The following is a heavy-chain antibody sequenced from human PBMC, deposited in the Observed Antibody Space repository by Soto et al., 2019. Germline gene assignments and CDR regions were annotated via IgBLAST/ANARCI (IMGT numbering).Heavy chain of an antibody. V-gene: IGHV1-18*01. CDR3: AREDPPSLY. J-gene: IGHJ4*02. CDR1: GYTFTSYG. Sequence: QVQLVQSGAEVKKPGASVKVSCKASGYTFTSYGISWVRQAPGQGLEWMGWISAYNGNTNYAQKHQGRVTMTTDTPTTTANMELRSRRSDDTSVYYCAREDPPSLYWAQEPLVTVSS. D-gene: IGHD2-2*01. CDR2: ISAYNGNT.